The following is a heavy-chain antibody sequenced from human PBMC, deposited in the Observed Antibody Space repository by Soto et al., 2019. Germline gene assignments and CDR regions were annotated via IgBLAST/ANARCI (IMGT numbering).Heavy chain of an antibody. CDR2: ISARGGSL. CDR3: ANGSIEYNASVDN. Sequence: EVQLLESGGGLVQPGGSLRLSCAASGFSFSSYAMVWVRQAPGKGLEWVSVISARGGSLYFADSLKGRFTISRDNSKNVLSLEMNSLRAEDTATYFCANGSIEYNASVDNWGQGTLVVVS. CDR1: GFSFSSYA. J-gene: IGHJ4*02. V-gene: IGHV3-23*01. D-gene: IGHD6-6*01.